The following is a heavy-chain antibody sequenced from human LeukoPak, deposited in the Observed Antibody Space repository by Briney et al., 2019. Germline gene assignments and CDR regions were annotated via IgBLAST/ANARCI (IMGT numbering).Heavy chain of an antibody. D-gene: IGHD1-26*01. CDR3: VRGPPGGSYHPDY. CDR1: GSTFTGYY. J-gene: IGHJ4*01. Sequence: ASVKLSFKPSGSTFTGYYIHWVRQAPGQGLEWMGWINPNSGGTKYAQKFHDRVTMTRDTSITTAYMELSRLTSDDTAVYYCVRGPPGGSYHPDYWGHGTPVTVSS. CDR2: INPNSGGT. V-gene: IGHV1-2*02.